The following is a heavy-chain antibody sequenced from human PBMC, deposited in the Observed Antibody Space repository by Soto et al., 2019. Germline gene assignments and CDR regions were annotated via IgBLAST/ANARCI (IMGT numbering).Heavy chain of an antibody. CDR3: ARDPSMEFGELNNYAFDI. Sequence: QVQLQESGPGLVRPSQTLSLTCTVSGGSISSSGYCWSWIRQHPGKGLEWIGYIYYSGSTYYNRSLKSRVTISVDTSKNQFSQKLSSVTAADTAVYYCARDPSMEFGELNNYAFDIWGQGTMVTVSS. CDR2: IYYSGST. CDR1: GGSISSSGYC. J-gene: IGHJ3*02. V-gene: IGHV4-31*03. D-gene: IGHD3-10*01.